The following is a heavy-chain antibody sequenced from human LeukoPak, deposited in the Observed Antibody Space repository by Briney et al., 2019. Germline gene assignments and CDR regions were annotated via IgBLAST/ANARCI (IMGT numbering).Heavy chain of an antibody. CDR2: INHSGST. CDR1: GGSFSGSY. CDR3: ARGRRLLLPIDY. D-gene: IGHD2-15*01. J-gene: IGHJ4*02. Sequence: LETLSLTCAVYGGSFSGSYWSWIRPPPGKGLEWIGEINHSGSTNYNPSLKSRVTISVDTSKNQFSLKLSSVTAADTAVYYCARGRRLLLPIDYWGQGTLVTVSS. V-gene: IGHV4-34*01.